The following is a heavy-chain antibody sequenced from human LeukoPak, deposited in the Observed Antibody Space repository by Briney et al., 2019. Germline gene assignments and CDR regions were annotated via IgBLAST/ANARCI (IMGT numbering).Heavy chain of an antibody. CDR2: IYPGDSDT. CDR3: ARPLVGTGYSSSWYFAY. J-gene: IGHJ4*02. CDR1: GYSITSYW. Sequence: GESLKISCKGSGYSITSYWTAWVRQMPGKGLEWMGIIYPGDSDTRYSPSFQGQVTISADKSLPTAYLQWTSLKASDTAVYYCARPLVGTGYSSSWYFAYWGQGTQVTVSS. D-gene: IGHD6-13*01. V-gene: IGHV5-51*01.